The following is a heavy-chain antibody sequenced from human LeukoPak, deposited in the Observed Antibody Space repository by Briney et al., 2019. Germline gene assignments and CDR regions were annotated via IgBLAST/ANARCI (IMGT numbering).Heavy chain of an antibody. Sequence: ASVKVSCKASGYTFTGYYMHWVRQAPGQGLEWMGRINPNSGGTNYAQKFQGRVTMTRDTSISTAYMELSRLRSDDTAVYYCARSPFRSGWCTEDYWGQGTLVTVSS. CDR2: INPNSGGT. CDR3: ARSPFRSGWCTEDY. V-gene: IGHV1-2*06. D-gene: IGHD6-19*01. J-gene: IGHJ4*02. CDR1: GYTFTGYY.